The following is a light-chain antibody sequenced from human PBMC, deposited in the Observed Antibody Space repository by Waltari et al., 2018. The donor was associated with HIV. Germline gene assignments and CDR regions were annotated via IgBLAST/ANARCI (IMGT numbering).Light chain of an antibody. V-gene: IGLV2-14*02. CDR2: EFT. CDR3: SSFANNNTPVL. CDR1: SSDVGSYNL. Sequence: QSALTQPASVSGSPGQSITISCTGTSSDVGSYNLVSWYQQHPDKAPKLIIYEFTKRPSGISNRFSGSKSGNTASLTISGLQAEDEADYFCSSFANNNTPVLFGGGTKLTVL. J-gene: IGLJ2*01.